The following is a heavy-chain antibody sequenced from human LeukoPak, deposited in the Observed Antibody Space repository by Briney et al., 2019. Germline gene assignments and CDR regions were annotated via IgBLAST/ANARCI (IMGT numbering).Heavy chain of an antibody. CDR1: GGSISSSSYY. V-gene: IGHV4-39*01. CDR2: IYYSGRT. Sequence: SETLSLTCTVSGGSISSSSYYWGWIRPPPGKGLEWIGSIYYSGRTYYNPSLKSRVTISVDTSKNQFTLKLSSVTAADTAVYYCARSEKTTVTTPGDYWGQGTLVTVSS. CDR3: ARSEKTTVTTPGDY. J-gene: IGHJ4*02. D-gene: IGHD4-17*01.